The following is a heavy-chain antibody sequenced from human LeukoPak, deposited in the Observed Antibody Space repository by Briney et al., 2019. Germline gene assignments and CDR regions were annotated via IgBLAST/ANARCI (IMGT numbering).Heavy chain of an antibody. D-gene: IGHD6-13*01. V-gene: IGHV4-30-2*01. CDR2: IYHSGST. CDR1: GDSISSDNYY. Sequence: PSETLSLTCTVSGDSISSDNYYWTWIRQPPGKGLEWIGYIYHSGSTYYNPSLKSRVIISLDRSKNQFSLKLSSVTAADTAVYYCARGLAAAGTYYFDYWGQGTLVTVSS. CDR3: ARGLAAAGTYYFDY. J-gene: IGHJ4*02.